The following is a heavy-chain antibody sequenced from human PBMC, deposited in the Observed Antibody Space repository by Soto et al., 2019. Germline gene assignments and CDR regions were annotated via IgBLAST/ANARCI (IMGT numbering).Heavy chain of an antibody. CDR2: ISAYNGNT. CDR1: GYTFTSYV. D-gene: IGHD3-10*01. V-gene: IGHV1-18*04. J-gene: IGHJ6*02. Sequence: ASVKVSCKASGYTFTSYVISWVLQAPGEGLEWMGWISAYNGNTNYAQKLQGRVTMTTDTSTSTAYMELRSLRSDDTAVYYCARDSVRGAGYYGMDVWGQGTTVTVSS. CDR3: ARDSVRGAGYYGMDV.